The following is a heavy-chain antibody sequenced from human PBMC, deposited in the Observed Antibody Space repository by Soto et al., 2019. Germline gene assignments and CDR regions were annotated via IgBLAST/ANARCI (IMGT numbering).Heavy chain of an antibody. CDR3: ARAPMVTGGYYSYGMDV. V-gene: IGHV1-3*01. J-gene: IGHJ6*02. D-gene: IGHD2-21*02. CDR1: GYTFTSYA. Sequence: ASVKVSCKASGYTFTSYAMHWVRQAPGQRLEWMGWINAGNGNTKYSQKFQGRVTITRDTSASTAYMELSSLRSEDTAVYYCARAPMVTGGYYSYGMDVWGQGTTVTVSS. CDR2: INAGNGNT.